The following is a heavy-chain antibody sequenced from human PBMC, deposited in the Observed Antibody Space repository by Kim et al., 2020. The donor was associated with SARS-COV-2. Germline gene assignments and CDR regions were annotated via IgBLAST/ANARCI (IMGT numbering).Heavy chain of an antibody. CDR1: GFTFSSYA. Sequence: GGSLRLSCAASGFTFSSYAMSWVRQAPGKGLEWVSAISDSGGSTYYADSVKGRFTISRDNSKNTLYLQMNSLRAEDTAVYYCAKVPYYDILTGYYRGLFDYWGQGTLVTVSS. CDR3: AKVPYYDILTGYYRGLFDY. CDR2: ISDSGGST. J-gene: IGHJ4*02. V-gene: IGHV3-23*01. D-gene: IGHD3-9*01.